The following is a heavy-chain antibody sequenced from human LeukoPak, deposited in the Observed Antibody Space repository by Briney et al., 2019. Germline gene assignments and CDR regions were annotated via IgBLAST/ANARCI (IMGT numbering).Heavy chain of an antibody. V-gene: IGHV1-69*13. Sequence: GASVKVSCKASGGTCSSYAISWVRQAPGQGLEWMGGIIPIFGTANYAQKFQGRVTITADESTSTAYMELSSLRSEDTAVYYCARRYYYGSGSYSFDYWGQGTLVTVSS. J-gene: IGHJ4*02. CDR3: ARRYYYGSGSYSFDY. D-gene: IGHD3-10*01. CDR1: GGTCSSYA. CDR2: IIPIFGTA.